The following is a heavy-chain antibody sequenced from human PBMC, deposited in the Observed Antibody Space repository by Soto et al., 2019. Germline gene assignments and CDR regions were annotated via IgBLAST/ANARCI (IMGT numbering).Heavy chain of an antibody. CDR2: IFPGDSDI. CDR3: AGGGVRGVITRTRDYYGMDV. D-gene: IGHD3-10*01. V-gene: IGHV5-51*01. Sequence: PGESLKISCKVSGYSFTNSWIGWVRQKPGKGLEWLGMIFPGDSDIRYSPSFQGRVSVSADKSITTAYLQWSSLKASDTAMYYCAGGGVRGVITRTRDYYGMDVWGQGTTVTVSS. CDR1: GYSFTNSW. J-gene: IGHJ6*02.